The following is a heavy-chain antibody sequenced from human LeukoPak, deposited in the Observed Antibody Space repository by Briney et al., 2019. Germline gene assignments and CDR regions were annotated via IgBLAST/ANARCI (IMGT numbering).Heavy chain of an antibody. V-gene: IGHV3-30*03. CDR2: ISFDGSHE. D-gene: IGHD3-16*02. CDR1: GFTFSSYG. J-gene: IGHJ5*02. CDR3: ARDGGPPDYVWGTYRYTNSFDP. Sequence: GRSLRLSCAASGFTFSSYGMRWVRQTPGKGLEWVAVISFDGSHEDYADSVKGRFTVSRDNSKGTLYLEMDSLRAEDTAVYYCARDGGPPDYVWGTYRYTNSFDPWGQGTLVTVSS.